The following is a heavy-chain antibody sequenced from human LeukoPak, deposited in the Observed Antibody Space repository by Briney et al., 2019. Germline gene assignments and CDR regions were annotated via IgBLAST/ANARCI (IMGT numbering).Heavy chain of an antibody. J-gene: IGHJ4*01. Sequence: GGSLKLSCAASGFTLSDYYMSWIRQAPGKGLEWLSYISHSGTTIYYADSVKGRFSISRDNAMNSLTLQMNSLRAEGTAVYYCARTGPLKYYFDYWGHGTLVTVS. D-gene: IGHD1-1*01. CDR2: ISHSGTTI. CDR3: ARTGPLKYYFDY. CDR1: GFTLSDYY. V-gene: IGHV3-11*01.